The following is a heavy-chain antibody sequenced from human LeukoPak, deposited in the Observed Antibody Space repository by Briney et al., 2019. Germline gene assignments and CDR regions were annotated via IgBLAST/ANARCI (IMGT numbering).Heavy chain of an antibody. J-gene: IGHJ6*02. CDR2: ISGSGGST. Sequence: PGGSLRLSCAASGFTFSSYAMSWVRQAPGKGLEGVSAISGSGGSTYYADSVKGRFTISRDNSKNALYLQMNSLRAEDTAVYYCAKEFDIVLKGVMDVWGQGTTVTVSS. V-gene: IGHV3-23*01. CDR1: GFTFSSYA. CDR3: AKEFDIVLKGVMDV. D-gene: IGHD2-8*01.